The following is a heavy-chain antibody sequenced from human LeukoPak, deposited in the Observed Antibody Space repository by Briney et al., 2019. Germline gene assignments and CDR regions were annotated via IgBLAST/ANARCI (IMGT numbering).Heavy chain of an antibody. D-gene: IGHD1-26*01. V-gene: IGHV3-48*01. Sequence: GESLRLSCAASGFTFSYYSMNWVRQTPGKGLEWLSYISGSSSTIYYADSVKGRFTISRDNAKNSLFLQMNSLRAEDTAVYYCARDLAGAPTAWGQGTLVTVSS. J-gene: IGHJ5*02. CDR1: GFTFSYYS. CDR3: ARDLAGAPTA. CDR2: ISGSSSTI.